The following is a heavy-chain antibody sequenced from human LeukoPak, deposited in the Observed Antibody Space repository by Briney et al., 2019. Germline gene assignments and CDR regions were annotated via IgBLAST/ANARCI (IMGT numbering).Heavy chain of an antibody. Sequence: ASVKVSCKASGYSFTNYYIHWVRQAPGQGLEWMGWINPDSGGTNYAQKVQGRVTMTRDTSISTAYMELNRLRSDDTAVYYCARVRHKYLGFECWGQVALVTVSS. CDR1: GYSFTNYY. D-gene: IGHD2/OR15-2a*01. CDR2: INPDSGGT. CDR3: ARVRHKYLGFEC. J-gene: IGHJ4*02. V-gene: IGHV1-2*02.